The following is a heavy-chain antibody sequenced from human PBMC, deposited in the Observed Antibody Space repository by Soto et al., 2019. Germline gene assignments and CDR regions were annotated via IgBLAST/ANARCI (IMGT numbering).Heavy chain of an antibody. CDR3: ARRSYSSRFYPSGMDV. CDR2: INWNGGST. CDR1: GFTFDDYG. Sequence: LRLSCAASGFTFDDYGMSWVRQAPGKGLEWVSGINWNGGSTGYADSVKGRFTISRDNAKNSLYLQMNSLRAEDTALYYCARRSYSSRFYPSGMDVWGQGTMVTVSS. V-gene: IGHV3-20*04. J-gene: IGHJ6*02. D-gene: IGHD6-13*01.